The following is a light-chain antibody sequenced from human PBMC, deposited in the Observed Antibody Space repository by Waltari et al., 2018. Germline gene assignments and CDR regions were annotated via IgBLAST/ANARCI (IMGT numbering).Light chain of an antibody. CDR1: SSDVGTYNY. J-gene: IGLJ3*02. V-gene: IGLV2-11*01. Sequence: QSALTQPRSVSGSPGQSVTISCTGTSSDVGTYNYVSWYQQHPGKAPKFMIYYVSQRPSGVPDRFSGSKSRNTASLTISGLQAEDEADYYCCSYAGRYTWVFGGGTKVTVL. CDR2: YVS. CDR3: CSYAGRYTWV.